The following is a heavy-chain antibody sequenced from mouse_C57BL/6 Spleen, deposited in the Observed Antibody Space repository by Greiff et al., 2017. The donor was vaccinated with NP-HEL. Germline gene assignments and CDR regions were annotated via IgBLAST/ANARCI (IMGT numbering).Heavy chain of an antibody. D-gene: IGHD2-5*01. J-gene: IGHJ4*01. CDR2: IYPGSGST. CDR1: GYTFTSYW. CDR3: ARRDYSKRNAMDY. V-gene: IGHV1-55*01. Sequence: QVQLQQPGAELVKPGASVKMSCKASGYTFTSYWITWVKQRPGQGLEWIGDIYPGSGSTNYNEKFKSKATLTVDTSSSTAYMQLSSLTSEDSAVYYWARRDYSKRNAMDYWGQGTSVTVSS.